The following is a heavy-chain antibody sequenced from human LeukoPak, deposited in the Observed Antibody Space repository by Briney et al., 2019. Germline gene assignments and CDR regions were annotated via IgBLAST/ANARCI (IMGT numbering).Heavy chain of an antibody. D-gene: IGHD6-19*01. CDR1: GYTFTGYY. J-gene: IGHJ5*02. V-gene: IGHV1-2*02. CDR3: ARLRRAGTRWFDP. CDR2: INPNSGGT. Sequence: ASVTVSCKASGYTFTGYYMHWVRQAPGQGLEWMGWINPNSGGTNYAQKFQGRVTMTRDTSISTAYMELSRLRSDDTAVYYCARLRRAGTRWFDPWGQGTLVTVSS.